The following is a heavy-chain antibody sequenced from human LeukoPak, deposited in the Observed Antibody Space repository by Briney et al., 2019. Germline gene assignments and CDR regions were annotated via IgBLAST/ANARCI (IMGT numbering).Heavy chain of an antibody. V-gene: IGHV1-18*01. CDR1: GYTFSTYG. J-gene: IGHJ6*02. Sequence: GASVKVSCKASGYTFSTYGISWVRQAPGEGLEWIGWISGYNGNTNYVQELQDRITLTRDTSTTTVYMELTSLRSEDTAIYYCARDGMEDVRHSSNWLVRYNYYGMDVWGQGTTVTVSS. D-gene: IGHD6-13*01. CDR3: ARDGMEDVRHSSNWLVRYNYYGMDV. CDR2: ISGYNGNT.